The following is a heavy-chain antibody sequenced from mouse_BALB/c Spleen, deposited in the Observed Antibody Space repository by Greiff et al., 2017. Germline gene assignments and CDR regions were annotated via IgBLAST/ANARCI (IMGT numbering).Heavy chain of an antibody. J-gene: IGHJ3*01. V-gene: IGHV5-12-2*01. CDR1: GFTFSSYT. Sequence: EVKLMESGGGLVQPGGSLKLSCAASGFTFSSYTMSWVRQTPEKRLEWVAYISNGGGSTYYPDTVKGRFTISRDNAKNTLYLQMSSLKSEDTAMYYCARQSSSGYSWFAYWGQGTLVTVSA. D-gene: IGHD3-1*01. CDR2: ISNGGGST. CDR3: ARQSSSGYSWFAY.